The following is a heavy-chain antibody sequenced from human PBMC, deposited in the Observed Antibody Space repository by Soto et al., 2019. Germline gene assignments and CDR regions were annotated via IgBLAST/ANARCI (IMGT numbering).Heavy chain of an antibody. Sequence: QVQLQESGPGLVKPSGTLSLTCAVSGGSISSFNWWSWVRQPPGKGLEWIAEIYHNGRTNYKSSLKSRVTISVDKSKNQFSLKLSSVTAADTAVYYCARSGYYDVLTGYYTSYYLDYWGQGTLVTVSS. CDR1: GGSISSFNW. CDR2: IYHNGRT. V-gene: IGHV4-4*02. D-gene: IGHD3-9*01. CDR3: ARSGYYDVLTGYYTSYYLDY. J-gene: IGHJ4*02.